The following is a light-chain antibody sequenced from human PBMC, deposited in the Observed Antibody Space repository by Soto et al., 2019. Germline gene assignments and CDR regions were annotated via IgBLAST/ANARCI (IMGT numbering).Light chain of an antibody. Sequence: EIVLTQSPATLSLSPGERATLSCRASQSVSSSLAWYQQKPGQGPRLLIYGASSRATGTPDRFSGSGSGTDFTLTINRLEPEDFALYYCQQYGSSPPTFGQGTKVDI. CDR1: QSVSSS. J-gene: IGKJ1*01. CDR2: GAS. CDR3: QQYGSSPPT. V-gene: IGKV3-20*01.